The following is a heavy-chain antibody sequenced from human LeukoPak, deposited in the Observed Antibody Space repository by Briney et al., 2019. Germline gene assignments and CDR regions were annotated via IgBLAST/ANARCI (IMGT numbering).Heavy chain of an antibody. V-gene: IGHV3-21*01. Sequence: GGSLRLSCAASGFTFSSYSMNWVRQAPGKGLEWVSSISSGSSYIYYADSVKGRFTISRDNAKNSLYLQMNSLRAEDTAVYYCARDRGPFDWLSLVYSDYFDYWGQGTLVTVSS. J-gene: IGHJ4*02. CDR1: GFTFSSYS. CDR3: ARDRGPFDWLSLVYSDYFDY. D-gene: IGHD3-9*01. CDR2: ISSGSSYI.